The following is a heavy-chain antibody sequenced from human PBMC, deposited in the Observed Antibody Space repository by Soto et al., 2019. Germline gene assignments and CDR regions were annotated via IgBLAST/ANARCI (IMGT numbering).Heavy chain of an antibody. J-gene: IGHJ4*02. CDR1: GFTFSSYA. V-gene: IGHV3-23*01. CDR3: ARDQTITMVRGVILI. Sequence: GGSLRLSCAASGFTFSSYAMSWVRQAPGKGLEWVSAISGSGGSTYYADSVKGRLTISRDNSKNTLYLQMNSLRAEDTAVYYCARDQTITMVRGVILIWGQGTLVTVSS. CDR2: ISGSGGST. D-gene: IGHD3-10*01.